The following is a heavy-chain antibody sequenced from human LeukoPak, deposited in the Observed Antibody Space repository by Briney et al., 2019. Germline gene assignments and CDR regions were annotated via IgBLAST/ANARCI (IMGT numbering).Heavy chain of an antibody. CDR3: TLGVTDDAFDI. CDR2: INHSGST. V-gene: IGHV4-34*01. Sequence: KPSETLSLTCAVYGGSFSGYYWSWIRQPPGKGLEWIGEINHSGSTNYNPSLKSRVTISVDTSKNQFSLKLSSVTAADTAVYYCTLGVTDDAFDIWGQGTMVTVSS. D-gene: IGHD2-21*02. J-gene: IGHJ3*02. CDR1: GGSFSGYY.